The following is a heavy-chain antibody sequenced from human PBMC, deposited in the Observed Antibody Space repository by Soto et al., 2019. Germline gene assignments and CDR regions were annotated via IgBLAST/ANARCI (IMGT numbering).Heavy chain of an antibody. CDR1: GFTFDDYG. CDR3: AVIAVAGEGSIAFDM. J-gene: IGHJ3*02. V-gene: IGHV3-20*01. Sequence: EVQLVESGGGVVRPGGSLRLSCAASGFTFDDYGMSWVRQALGKGLEWVSGINWNGGRIGYADSVKGRFTISRDNAKNSLHLQMNPLSAEDTAYYRCAVIAVAGEGSIAFDMWGRGTMVTVSS. D-gene: IGHD6-19*01. CDR2: INWNGGRI.